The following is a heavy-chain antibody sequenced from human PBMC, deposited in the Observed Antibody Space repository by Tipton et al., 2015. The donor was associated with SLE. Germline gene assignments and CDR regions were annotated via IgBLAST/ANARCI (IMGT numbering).Heavy chain of an antibody. Sequence: TLSLTCNVSGVSISSSYWSWIRQPAGKGLEWIGRFYTDGSTRHKPSLESRLSPSFESRVTMSVDPSKNQFSLTLMSVTAADTAVYFCARQTWGGGWYGAFDIWGQGTMVTVSS. CDR2: FYTDGST. J-gene: IGHJ3*02. CDR3: ARQTWGGGWYGAFDI. CDR1: GVSISSSY. V-gene: IGHV4-4*07. D-gene: IGHD6-19*01.